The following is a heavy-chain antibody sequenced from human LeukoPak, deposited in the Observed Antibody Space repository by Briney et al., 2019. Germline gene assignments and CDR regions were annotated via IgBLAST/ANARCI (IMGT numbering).Heavy chain of an antibody. CDR3: ARDQGYSTFFAFDI. V-gene: IGHV4-59*01. Sequence: KASETLSLTCTVSGGSISSYYWSWIRQPPGKGLEWIGYIYYSGSTNYNPSLKSRVTISVDTSKNQFSLKLSSVTAADTAVYYCARDQGYSTFFAFDIWGQGTIVTVSS. CDR1: GGSISSYY. J-gene: IGHJ3*02. CDR2: IYYSGST. D-gene: IGHD5-12*01.